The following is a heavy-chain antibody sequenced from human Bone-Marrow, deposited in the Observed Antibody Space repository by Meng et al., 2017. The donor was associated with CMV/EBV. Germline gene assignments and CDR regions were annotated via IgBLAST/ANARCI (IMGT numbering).Heavy chain of an antibody. V-gene: IGHV3-53*05. Sequence: GESLKISCAASGFTVSSNYMSWVRQAPGKGLEWVSVIYSGGSTYYADSVKGRFTISRDNAKNSLYLQMNSLRAEDTALYYCARTLYYYDSSGSATAFDIWGQGTMVTVSS. CDR1: GFTVSSNY. D-gene: IGHD3-22*01. J-gene: IGHJ3*02. CDR3: ARTLYYYDSSGSATAFDI. CDR2: IYSGGST.